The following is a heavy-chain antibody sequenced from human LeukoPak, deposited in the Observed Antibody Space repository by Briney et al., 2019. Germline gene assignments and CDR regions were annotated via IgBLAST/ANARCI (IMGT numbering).Heavy chain of an antibody. J-gene: IGHJ6*02. CDR3: ARGQLEWENYYYGMDV. V-gene: IGHV4-30-2*01. D-gene: IGHD1-1*01. CDR1: GGSISSGGYS. CDR2: IYHSGST. Sequence: SETLSHTCAVSGGSISSGGYSWSWIRQPPGKGLEWIGYIYHSGSTYYNPSLKSRVTISVDRSKNQFSLKLSSVAAADTAVYYCARGQLEWENYYYGMDVWGQGTTVTVSS.